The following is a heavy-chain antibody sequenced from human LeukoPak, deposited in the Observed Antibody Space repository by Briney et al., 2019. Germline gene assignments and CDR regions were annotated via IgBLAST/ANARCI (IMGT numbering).Heavy chain of an antibody. CDR1: GFTFSSYG. Sequence: SGGSLRLSCAASGFTFSSYGMHWVRQAPGKGLEWVAVIWYDGSNKYYADSVKGRFTISRDNSKNTLYLQKNSLISADTAVYYCAKGNNWNSSPHYSYYDMDVWGKGTTVTVSS. CDR3: AKGNNWNSSPHYSYYDMDV. D-gene: IGHD1-1*01. J-gene: IGHJ6*03. V-gene: IGHV3-33*06. CDR2: IWYDGSNK.